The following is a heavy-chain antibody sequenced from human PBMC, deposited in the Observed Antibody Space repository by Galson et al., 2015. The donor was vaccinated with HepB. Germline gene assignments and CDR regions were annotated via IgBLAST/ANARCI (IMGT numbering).Heavy chain of an antibody. J-gene: IGHJ5*02. CDR1: GYTFTSYF. D-gene: IGHD3-16*01. V-gene: IGHV1-46*01. CDR2: ISPSSGGT. CDR3: ARCPVLVPLVSFAELCWVDP. Sequence: SVKVSCKASGYTFTSYFIHWVRQAPGQGLEWMGVISPSSGGTSYAQKFQGRITMTRDTSTSTLYMQLSNLRSENTAVYFCARCPVLVPLVSFAELCWVDPWGQGTLVTVSS.